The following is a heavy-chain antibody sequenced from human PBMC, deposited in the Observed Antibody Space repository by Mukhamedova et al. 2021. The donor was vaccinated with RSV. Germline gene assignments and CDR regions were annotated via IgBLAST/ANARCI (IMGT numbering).Heavy chain of an antibody. CDR2: ISSSSSYI. V-gene: IGHV3-21*01. J-gene: IGHJ4*02. CDR3: ARDHGYSYGPHYFDY. Sequence: GLEWVSSISSSSSYIYYADSVKGRFTISRDNAKNSLYLQMNSLRAEDTAVYYCARDHGYSYGPHYFDYWGQGTL. D-gene: IGHD5-18*01.